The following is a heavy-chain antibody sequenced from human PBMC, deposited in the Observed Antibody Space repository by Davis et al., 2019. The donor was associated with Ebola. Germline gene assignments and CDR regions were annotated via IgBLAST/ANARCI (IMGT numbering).Heavy chain of an antibody. D-gene: IGHD3-10*01. J-gene: IGHJ4*02. CDR1: GGSFSGYY. CDR3: ARDRSVYYYGSGSYYGLRY. Sequence: MPSETLSLTCAVYGGSFSGYYWSWIRQPPGKGLEWIGEINHSGSTNYNPSLKSRVTISVDTSKNQFSLKLSSVTAADTAVYYCARDRSVYYYGSGSYYGLRYWGQGTLVTVSS. V-gene: IGHV4-34*01. CDR2: INHSGST.